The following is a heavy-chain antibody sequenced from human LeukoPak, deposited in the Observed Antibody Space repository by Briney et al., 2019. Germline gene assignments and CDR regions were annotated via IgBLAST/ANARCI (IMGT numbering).Heavy chain of an antibody. CDR2: ISSSSRYI. CDR1: GFTFRSYS. J-gene: IGHJ4*02. D-gene: IGHD3-10*01. CDR3: AKGTSHYGSGSYTLLFDY. Sequence: GGSLRLSCAASGFTFRSYSMNWVRQAAGKGLEWVSSISSSSRYIYYADSVKGRFTISRDNSKNTLYLQMNSLRAEDTAVYYCAKGTSHYGSGSYTLLFDYWGQGTLVTVSS. V-gene: IGHV3-21*01.